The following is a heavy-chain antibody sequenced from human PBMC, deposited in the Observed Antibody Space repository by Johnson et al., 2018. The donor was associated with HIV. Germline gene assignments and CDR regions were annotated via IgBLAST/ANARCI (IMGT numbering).Heavy chain of an antibody. D-gene: IGHD3-10*01. V-gene: IGHV3-48*03. J-gene: IGHJ3*02. CDR3: ARHFRGGDRGAFDI. CDR2: ISSSGSTI. CDR1: GFTFDDYG. Sequence: VQLVESGGGVVRPGDSLRLSCVASGFTFDDYGMNWVRLVPGKGLEWVSYISSSGSTIYYADSVKGRFTISRDNAKNSLYVQMNSLRAEDTALYYCARHFRGGDRGAFDIWGQGTMVTVSS.